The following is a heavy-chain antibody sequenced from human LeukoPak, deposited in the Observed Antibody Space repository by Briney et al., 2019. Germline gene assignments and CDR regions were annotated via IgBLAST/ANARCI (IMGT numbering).Heavy chain of an antibody. CDR1: GFTFSSYS. J-gene: IGHJ4*02. CDR3: ARDPHDFWSGYAYYFDY. CDR2: ISSSSSYI. Sequence: GSLRLSCAASGFTFSSYSMNWVRQAPGKGLEWVSSISSSSSYIYYADSVKGRFTISRDNAKNSLYLQMSSLRAEDTAVYYCARDPHDFWSGYAYYFDYWGQGTLVTVSS. D-gene: IGHD3-3*01. V-gene: IGHV3-21*01.